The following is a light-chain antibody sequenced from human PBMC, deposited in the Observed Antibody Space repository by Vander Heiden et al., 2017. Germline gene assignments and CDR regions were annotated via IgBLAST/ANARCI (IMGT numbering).Light chain of an antibody. CDR2: AVT. J-gene: IGLJ2*01. CDR1: SGDVGGYNY. CDR3: SSYTSSSTVI. Sequence: QSALTQPASVSASPGQSITISCTGTSGDVGGYNYVSRYQQHPGKAPKLIIYAVTNRPSGVSNRFSGSKSGNTASLAISGLQAEDEADYYCSSYTSSSTVIFGGGTKLTVL. V-gene: IGLV2-14*03.